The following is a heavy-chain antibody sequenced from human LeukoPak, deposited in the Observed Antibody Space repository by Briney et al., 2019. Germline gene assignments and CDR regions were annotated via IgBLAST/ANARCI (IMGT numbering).Heavy chain of an antibody. CDR2: ITAYNGNT. V-gene: IGHV1-18*01. CDR3: ARLYNWNAYYYYGMDV. CDR1: GYTFTSYG. J-gene: IGHJ6*02. Sequence: VASVKVLCNASGYTFTSYGISWVRQAPAQGLEWMGCITAYNGNTNYAQKLQGRVTMTTDTSTSTAYMELRSVRSEDTAVYYCARLYNWNAYYYYGMDVWGQGTTVTVSS. D-gene: IGHD1-20*01.